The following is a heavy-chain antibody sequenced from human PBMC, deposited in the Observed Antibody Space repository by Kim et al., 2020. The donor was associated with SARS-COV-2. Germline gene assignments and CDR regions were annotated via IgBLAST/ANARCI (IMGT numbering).Heavy chain of an antibody. J-gene: IGHJ4*02. CDR2: IYHSGST. CDR3: ASDPAYYYDSSGYLVGGY. CDR1: GYSISSGYY. D-gene: IGHD3-22*01. V-gene: IGHV4-38-2*02. Sequence: SETLSLTCTVSGYSISSGYYWGWIRQPPGKGLEWIGSIYHSGSTYYNPSLKSRVTISVDTSKNQFSLKLSSVTAADTAVYYCASDPAYYYDSSGYLVGGYWGQGTLVTVSS.